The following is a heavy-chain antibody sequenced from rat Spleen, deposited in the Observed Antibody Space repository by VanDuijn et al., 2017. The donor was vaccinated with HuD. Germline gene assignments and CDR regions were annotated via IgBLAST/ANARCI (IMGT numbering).Heavy chain of an antibody. J-gene: IGHJ3*01. V-gene: IGHV5-31*01. CDR1: GFTFTNYC. CDR3: TLSANWFGY. Sequence: EVQLVESGGGLVQPGGSLKLSCVASGFTFTNYCMTWIRQAPGKGLEWVASITNTGGSTYYPDSVKGRFTISRDNAQNTLYLQMSKLGPEDTAIYYCTLSANWFGYWGQGTLVTVSS. CDR2: ITNTGGST.